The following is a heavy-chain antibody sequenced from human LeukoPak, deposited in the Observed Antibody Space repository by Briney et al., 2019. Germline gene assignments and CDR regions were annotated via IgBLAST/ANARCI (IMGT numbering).Heavy chain of an antibody. V-gene: IGHV1-2*02. J-gene: IGHJ4*02. CDR1: GYTFTGYY. Sequence: ASVKVSCKASGYTFTGYYMHWVRQAPGQGLEWMGWINPNSGGTNYAQEFQGRVTMTRDTSISTAYMELSRLRSDDTAVYYCARVRYSSGWYAAGYWGQGTLVTVSS. D-gene: IGHD6-19*01. CDR3: ARVRYSSGWYAAGY. CDR2: INPNSGGT.